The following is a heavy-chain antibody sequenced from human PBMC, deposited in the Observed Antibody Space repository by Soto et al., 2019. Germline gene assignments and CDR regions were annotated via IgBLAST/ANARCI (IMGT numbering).Heavy chain of an antibody. CDR3: ARPLSGVAGNFDY. V-gene: IGHV5-51*01. CDR2: IHPGDSDT. J-gene: IGHJ4*02. CDR1: GYSFTSYW. D-gene: IGHD6-19*01. Sequence: PGESLKISCKGSGYSFTSYWIGWVRQMPGKGLEWMGIIHPGDSDTRYSPPFQGQVTISADKSIKIAYLQWSSLKASDTAMYYCARPLSGVAGNFDYWGQGTLVTVSS.